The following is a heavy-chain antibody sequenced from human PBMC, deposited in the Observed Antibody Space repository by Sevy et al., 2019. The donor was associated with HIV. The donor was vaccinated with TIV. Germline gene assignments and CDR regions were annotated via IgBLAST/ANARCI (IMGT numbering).Heavy chain of an antibody. CDR3: ARDRLGFGELWGGPFDY. Sequence: GGSLRLSCAASGFTFSSYAMHWVRQAPGKGLEWVAVISYDGSNKYYADSGKGRFTISRDNSKNTQYLQMNSLRAEDTAGYYCARDRLGFGELWGGPFDYWGQGTLVTVSS. J-gene: IGHJ4*02. CDR2: ISYDGSNK. V-gene: IGHV3-30-3*01. CDR1: GFTFSSYA. D-gene: IGHD3-10*01.